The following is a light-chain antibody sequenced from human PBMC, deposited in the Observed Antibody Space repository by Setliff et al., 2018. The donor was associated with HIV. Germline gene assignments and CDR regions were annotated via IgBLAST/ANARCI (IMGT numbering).Light chain of an antibody. CDR1: SSDVGGYNY. CDR3: CSYAGSNTYV. CDR2: EVN. J-gene: IGLJ1*01. V-gene: IGLV2-14*01. Sequence: QSVLTQPASVSGSPGQSITISCTGTSSDVGGYNYVSWYQQHPGKAPKLIIYEVNNRPSGVSNRFSGSKSGNTASLTISRLQAEDEADYYCCSYAGSNTYVFGTGTKVTVL.